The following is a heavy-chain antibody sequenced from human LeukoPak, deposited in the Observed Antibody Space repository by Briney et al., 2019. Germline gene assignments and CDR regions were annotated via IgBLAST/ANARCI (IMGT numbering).Heavy chain of an antibody. Sequence: PGGSLRLSCAASGFTFNRYNMNWVRQAPGKGLEWVAFIRYDGSNKYYADSVKGRFTISRDNSKNTLYLQMNSLRAEDTAVYYCAKEEAYYYDSSGYHYRMLDHWGQGTLVTVSS. V-gene: IGHV3-30*02. CDR1: GFTFNRYN. D-gene: IGHD3-22*01. CDR3: AKEEAYYYDSSGYHYRMLDH. J-gene: IGHJ4*02. CDR2: IRYDGSNK.